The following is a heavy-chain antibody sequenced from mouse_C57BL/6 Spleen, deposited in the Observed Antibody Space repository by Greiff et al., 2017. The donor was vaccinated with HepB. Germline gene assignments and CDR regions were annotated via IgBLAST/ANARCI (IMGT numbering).Heavy chain of an antibody. Sequence: VQLQQSGPELVKPGASVKIPCKASGYTFTDYNMDWVKQSHGKSLEWIGDINPNNGGTIYNQKFKGKATLTVDKSSSTAYMELRSLTSEDTAVYYCARRSNYFSWFAYWGQGTLVTVSA. CDR1: GYTFTDYN. CDR2: INPNNGGT. V-gene: IGHV1-18*01. D-gene: IGHD2-5*01. CDR3: ARRSNYFSWFAY. J-gene: IGHJ3*01.